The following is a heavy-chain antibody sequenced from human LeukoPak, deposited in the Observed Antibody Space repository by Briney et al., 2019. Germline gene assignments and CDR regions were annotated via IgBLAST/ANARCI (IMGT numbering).Heavy chain of an antibody. CDR3: AKGRRDGYNYYYYYMDV. CDR2: IWYDGSNK. D-gene: IGHD5-24*01. J-gene: IGHJ6*03. Sequence: PGGSQRLSCAASGFTFSSYGMHWVRQAPGKGLEWVAVIWYDGSNKYYADSVKGRFTISRDNSKNTLYLQMNSLRAEDTAVYYCAKGRRDGYNYYYYYMDVWGKGTTVTVSS. CDR1: GFTFSSYG. V-gene: IGHV3-33*06.